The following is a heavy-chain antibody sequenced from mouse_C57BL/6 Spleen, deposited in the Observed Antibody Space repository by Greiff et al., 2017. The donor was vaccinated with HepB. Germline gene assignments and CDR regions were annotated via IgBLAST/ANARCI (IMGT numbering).Heavy chain of an antibody. CDR1: GYTFTSYW. J-gene: IGHJ3*01. V-gene: IGHV1-52*01. Sequence: QVQLQQPGAELVRPGSSVKLSCKASGYTFTSYWMHWVKQRPIQGLEWIGNIDPSDSETHYNQKFKDKATLTVDKSSSKAYMQLSNLTSEDSAVYYCARAENSNYLAWFAYWGQGTLVTVSA. CDR2: IDPSDSET. CDR3: ARAENSNYLAWFAY. D-gene: IGHD2-5*01.